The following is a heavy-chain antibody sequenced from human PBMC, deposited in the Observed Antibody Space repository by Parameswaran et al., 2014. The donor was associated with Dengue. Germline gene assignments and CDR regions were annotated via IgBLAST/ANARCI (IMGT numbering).Heavy chain of an antibody. Sequence: VRQMPGKGLEWVSAISGSGGSTYYADSVKGRFTISRDNSKNTLYLQMNSLRAEDTAVYYCAKVMGDFWSGYLPGAAFDIWGQGTMVTVSS. J-gene: IGHJ3*02. V-gene: IGHV3-23*01. CDR2: ISGSGGST. CDR3: AKVMGDFWSGYLPGAAFDI. D-gene: IGHD3-3*01.